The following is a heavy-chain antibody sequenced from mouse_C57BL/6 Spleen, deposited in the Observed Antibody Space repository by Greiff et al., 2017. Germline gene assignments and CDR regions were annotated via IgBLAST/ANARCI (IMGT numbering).Heavy chain of an antibody. J-gene: IGHJ3*01. CDR3: ARDGDSSGYWFAY. CDR1: GYTFTSYW. CDR2: IDPSDSET. V-gene: IGHV1-52*01. D-gene: IGHD3-2*02. Sequence: VQLKQPGAELVRPGSSVKLSCKASGYTFTSYWMHWVKQRPIQGLEWIGNIDPSDSETHYNQKFKDKATLTVDKSSSTAYMQLSSLTSEDSAVYYCARDGDSSGYWFAYWGQGTLVTVSA.